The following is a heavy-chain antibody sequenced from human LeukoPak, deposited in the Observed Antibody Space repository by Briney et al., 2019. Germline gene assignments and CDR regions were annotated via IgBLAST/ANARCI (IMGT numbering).Heavy chain of an antibody. CDR2: IDLYTGGA. J-gene: IGHJ4*02. D-gene: IGHD3-22*01. Sequence: ASVKVSCKASGYTFTDYHMHWVRQAPGQGLEWMGCIDLYTGGAHYAQKFQGWVTMTRDTSISTAYMELSRLRSDDTAVYYCARDARNHYYDSSGYLFDYWGQGTLVTVSS. V-gene: IGHV1-2*04. CDR3: ARDARNHYYDSSGYLFDY. CDR1: GYTFTDYH.